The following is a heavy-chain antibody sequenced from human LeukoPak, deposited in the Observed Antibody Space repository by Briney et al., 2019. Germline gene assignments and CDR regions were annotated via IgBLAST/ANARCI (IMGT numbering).Heavy chain of an antibody. CDR3: ARDLRAAALFDP. J-gene: IGHJ5*02. V-gene: IGHV4-61*02. Sequence: SETLSLTCTVSAGSISSGSYYWSWIRQPAGKGLEWIGRIYTSGSTNYNPSLKSRVTISVDTSKNQFSLKLSSVTAADTAVYYCARDLRAAALFDPWGQGTLVTVSS. D-gene: IGHD2-15*01. CDR1: AGSISSGSYY. CDR2: IYTSGST.